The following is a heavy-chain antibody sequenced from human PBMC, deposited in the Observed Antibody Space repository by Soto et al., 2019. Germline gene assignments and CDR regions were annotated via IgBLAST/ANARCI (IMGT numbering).Heavy chain of an antibody. Sequence: RESLKTSCQGAGYSLTSYWIGWVRPLPGKGLEWMGIIYPGDSDTRYSPSFPGQVTISADKSISTDYLQWSSLKASDTAMYYCARPRSITIFGVVSGGDAFDIWGQGTMXTVSS. D-gene: IGHD3-3*01. CDR2: IYPGDSDT. CDR1: GYSLTSYW. CDR3: ARPRSITIFGVVSGGDAFDI. V-gene: IGHV5-51*01. J-gene: IGHJ3*02.